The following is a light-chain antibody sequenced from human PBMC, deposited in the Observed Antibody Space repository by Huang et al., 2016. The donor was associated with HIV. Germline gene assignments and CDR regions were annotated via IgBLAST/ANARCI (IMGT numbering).Light chain of an antibody. CDR3: QQYNNWPPWT. J-gene: IGKJ1*01. Sequence: EIVMTQSPVTLSVSPGERATLSCRASQSVGAELAWYQQKPGQAPRLSIYGASTRATCIPDRFSGSGSGTEFTLTISSLQSEYFAVYYCQQYNNWPPWTFGQGTKVEVK. CDR1: QSVGAE. CDR2: GAS. V-gene: IGKV3-15*01.